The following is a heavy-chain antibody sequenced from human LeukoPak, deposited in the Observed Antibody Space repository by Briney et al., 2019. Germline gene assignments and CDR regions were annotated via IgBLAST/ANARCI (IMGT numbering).Heavy chain of an antibody. V-gene: IGHV4-4*07. D-gene: IGHD3-22*01. Sequence: SETLSLTCTVSGGSISTYYWNWIRQPAGKGLEWIGRIHTSGGTNYNPSLKSRVTMSVDTSKNQFSLKLSSVTAADTAVYYCARDKYYYDSSASIRFDYWGQGTLVTVSS. CDR1: GGSISTYY. CDR3: ARDKYYYDSSASIRFDY. CDR2: IHTSGGT. J-gene: IGHJ4*02.